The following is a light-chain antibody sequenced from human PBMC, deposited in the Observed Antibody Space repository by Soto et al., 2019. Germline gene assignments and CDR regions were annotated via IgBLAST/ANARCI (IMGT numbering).Light chain of an antibody. V-gene: IGKV1-39*01. Sequence: DIQMTKSPSSLSASVGDRVTITCRASQSISRYLNWYKQKPGKAPKLLIYAASSLQSGVPSRFSGSGSGTDFTLTISSLQPEDFATYYCQQSYSTPRTVGQGTKLEIK. J-gene: IGKJ2*01. CDR2: AAS. CDR1: QSISRY. CDR3: QQSYSTPRT.